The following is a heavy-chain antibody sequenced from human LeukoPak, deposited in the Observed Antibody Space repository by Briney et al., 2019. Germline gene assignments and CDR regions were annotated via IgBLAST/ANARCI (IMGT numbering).Heavy chain of an antibody. Sequence: GGSLRLSCAASGLTFSKYSMTWVRQAPGKGLEWVSVIYGGGSTFYADSVKGRSTISRDNSQNTMYLQMNGLKTEDTAVYYCTTDLEVLRFSDWGQGTLVTVSS. V-gene: IGHV3-53*01. D-gene: IGHD3-3*01. CDR2: IYGGGST. CDR3: TTDLEVLRFSD. J-gene: IGHJ4*02. CDR1: GLTFSKYS.